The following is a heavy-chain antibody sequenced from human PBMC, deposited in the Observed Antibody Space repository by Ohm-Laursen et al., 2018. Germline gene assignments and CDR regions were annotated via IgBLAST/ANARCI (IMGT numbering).Heavy chain of an antibody. D-gene: IGHD6-13*01. CDR1: GYISTTYW. CDR3: ARLFSPSSWIDY. Sequence: ESLRISCKGSGYISTTYWIGWVRQIPGKGLEWMGIIYPRDSATRYRPSFQGQVTISAEKSINTVYLQWNSLKASDTAMYFCARLFSPSSWIDYWGQGTLVTVSS. CDR2: IYPRDSAT. J-gene: IGHJ4*02. V-gene: IGHV5-51*01.